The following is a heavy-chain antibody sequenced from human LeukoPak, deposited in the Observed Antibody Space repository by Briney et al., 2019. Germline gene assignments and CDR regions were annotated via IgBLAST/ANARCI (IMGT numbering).Heavy chain of an antibody. V-gene: IGHV1-3*01. CDR2: INAGNGNT. CDR3: ARSYFDWFPDAFDI. Sequence: ASVKVSCKASGYTFTSYGISWVRQAPGQGLEWMGWINAGNGNTKYSQKFQGRVTITRDTSASTAYMELSSLRSEDTAVYYCARSYFDWFPDAFDIWGQGTMVTVSS. CDR1: GYTFTSYG. J-gene: IGHJ3*02. D-gene: IGHD3-9*01.